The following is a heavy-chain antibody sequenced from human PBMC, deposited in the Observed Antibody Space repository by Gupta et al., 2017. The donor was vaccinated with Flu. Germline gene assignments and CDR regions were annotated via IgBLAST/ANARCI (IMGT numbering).Heavy chain of an antibody. CDR1: GFTFSSYW. V-gene: IGHV3-7*01. Sequence: EVQLVESGGGLVQPGGSLRLSCAASGFTFSSYWMNWVRQAPGKGLEWVANIKQDGSEKYYVDSVKGRFTISRDNAKNSLYLQMNSLRAEDTALYYCARVGRWLYKLGFDPWGQGTLVTVSS. J-gene: IGHJ5*02. CDR2: IKQDGSEK. CDR3: ARVGRWLYKLGFDP. D-gene: IGHD5-24*01.